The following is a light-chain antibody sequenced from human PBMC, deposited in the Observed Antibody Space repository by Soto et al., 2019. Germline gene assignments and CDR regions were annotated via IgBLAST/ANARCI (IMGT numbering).Light chain of an antibody. Sequence: QSALTQPASVSGSPGQSLTISCTGTSSDIGGYDFVSWYRQQPGKAPKLLIYEVSHRPSGVSSRFSASKSGNTASLTISGRQAEDEGDYYCSSYTISSTTVFGTGTKVTVL. V-gene: IGLV2-14*01. J-gene: IGLJ1*01. CDR2: EVS. CDR3: SSYTISSTTV. CDR1: SSDIGGYDF.